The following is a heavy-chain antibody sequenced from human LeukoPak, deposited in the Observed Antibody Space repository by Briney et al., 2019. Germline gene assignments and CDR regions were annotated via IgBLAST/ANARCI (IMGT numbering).Heavy chain of an antibody. J-gene: IGHJ5*02. D-gene: IGHD2-15*01. Sequence: GGSLRLSCAASGFIFSSYGMHWVRQAPGKGLEWVAVTSNDGSNKYYAGSVKGRFTISRDNSKNTLYLQMNSLRADDTAVYYCAINGGSYSFDTWGQGTLVTVSS. CDR3: AINGGSYSFDT. V-gene: IGHV3-33*08. CDR1: GFIFSSYG. CDR2: TSNDGSNK.